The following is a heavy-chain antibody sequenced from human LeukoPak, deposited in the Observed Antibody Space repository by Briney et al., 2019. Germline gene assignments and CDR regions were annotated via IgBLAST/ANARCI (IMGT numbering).Heavy chain of an antibody. V-gene: IGHV5-51*01. Sequence: GESLKISCKGFGYSFTSYWIAWVRQMPGKGLERMGIIYPGDSDTRYSPSFQGQVTISADKSINTAYLQWSSLKASDTAIYYCARTPLPYCGGDCYPTYFDYWGQGTLVTVSS. CDR1: GYSFTSYW. CDR2: IYPGDSDT. CDR3: ARTPLPYCGGDCYPTYFDY. J-gene: IGHJ4*02. D-gene: IGHD2-21*02.